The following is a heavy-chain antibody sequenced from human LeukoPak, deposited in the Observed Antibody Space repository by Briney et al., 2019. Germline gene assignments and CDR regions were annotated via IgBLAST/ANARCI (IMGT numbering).Heavy chain of an antibody. CDR3: ARYFGSSSWFYFDY. D-gene: IGHD6-13*01. V-gene: IGHV3-30*04. J-gene: IGHJ4*02. CDR2: ISYDGSNK. Sequence: PGGSLRLSCAASGFTFSSYAMHWVRQAPGKGLEWVAVISYDGSNKYYADSVKGRFTISRDNSKNTLYLQMNSLRAEDTAVYYCARYFGSSSWFYFDYWGQGTLVTVSS. CDR1: GFTFSSYA.